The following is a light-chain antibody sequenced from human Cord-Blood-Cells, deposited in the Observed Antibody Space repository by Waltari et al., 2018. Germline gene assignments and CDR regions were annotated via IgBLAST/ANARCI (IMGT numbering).Light chain of an antibody. V-gene: IGLV4-69*01. CDR2: LHSDGSH. CDR3: QTWGTGIGV. Sequence: QLVLTQSPSASASLGASVKLTRTLSSGHSSYAIAWHQQQPEKGPRYLMKLHSDGSHSKGDGIPGRFSGSSSGAERYRTIASLQSEDEADYYCQTWGTGIGVFGGGTKLTVL. CDR1: SGHSSYA. J-gene: IGLJ3*02.